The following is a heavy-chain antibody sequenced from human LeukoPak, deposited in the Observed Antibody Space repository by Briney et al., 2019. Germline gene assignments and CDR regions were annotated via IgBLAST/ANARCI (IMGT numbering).Heavy chain of an antibody. CDR2: INPNSGGT. V-gene: IGHV1-2*02. J-gene: IGHJ4*02. Sequence: GASVKVSCKASGYTFTGYYMHWVRQAPGQGLEWMGWINPNSGGTNYAQKFQGRVTMTRDTSISTAYMELSRLRSDDTAVYYCARALLRSEAHFDYWGQGTLVTVSS. CDR3: ARALLRSEAHFDY. D-gene: IGHD1-26*01. CDR1: GYTFTGYY.